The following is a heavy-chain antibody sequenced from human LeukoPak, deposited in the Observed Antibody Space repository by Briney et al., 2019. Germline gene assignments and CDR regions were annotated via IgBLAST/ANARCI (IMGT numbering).Heavy chain of an antibody. CDR3: ARAVTSTEGY. J-gene: IGHJ4*02. Sequence: LGGSLKLSCAASGFTFSTYWMTWVRQAPGKGLEGLASLNEDEREQYSVDPGKGRFTIARDNAQKSLYLEMKSLSAKDTAVYYCARAVTSTEGYWGQGTLVTVSS. V-gene: IGHV3-7*03. CDR1: GFTFSTYW. CDR2: LNEDEREQ.